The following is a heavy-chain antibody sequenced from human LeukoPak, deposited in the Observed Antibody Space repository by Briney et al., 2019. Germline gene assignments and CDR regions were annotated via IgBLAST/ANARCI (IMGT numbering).Heavy chain of an antibody. J-gene: IGHJ3*01. CDR3: ARKGGGIFAFDV. V-gene: IGHV3-23*01. Sequence: GGSLRLSCAASGFKFSNYAMSWVRPAPGKGLEWVSHVTGSGANSYYTDSVRGRFTISKDSSKNTLSLQMNSLRAEDTALYYCARKGGGIFAFDVWGRGTMVTVSS. CDR2: VTGSGANS. CDR1: GFKFSNYA. D-gene: IGHD3-16*01.